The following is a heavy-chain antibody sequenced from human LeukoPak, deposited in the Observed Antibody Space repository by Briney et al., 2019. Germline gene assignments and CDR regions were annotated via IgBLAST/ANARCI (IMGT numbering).Heavy chain of an antibody. D-gene: IGHD6-19*01. Sequence: ASVKVSCKASGYTFTGYYMHWVRQAPGQGLEWMGWINPNSGGTNYAQKFQGRVTMTRDTSISTAYMELSRLRSDDTAVYYCARDFGAVAVNWFDPWGQGTLVTVSS. V-gene: IGHV1-2*02. J-gene: IGHJ5*02. CDR3: ARDFGAVAVNWFDP. CDR1: GYTFTGYY. CDR2: INPNSGGT.